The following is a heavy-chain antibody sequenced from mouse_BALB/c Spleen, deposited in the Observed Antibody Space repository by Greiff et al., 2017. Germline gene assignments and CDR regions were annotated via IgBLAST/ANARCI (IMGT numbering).Heavy chain of an antibody. Sequence: DVMLVESGGGLVQPGGSLKLSCAASGFTFSSYTMSWVRQTPEKRLEWVAYISNGGGSTYYPDTVKGRFTISRDNAKNTLYLQMSSLKSEDTAMYYCARQDWDGAMDYWGQGTSVTVSS. V-gene: IGHV5-12-2*01. CDR1: GFTFSSYT. CDR2: ISNGGGST. CDR3: ARQDWDGAMDY. D-gene: IGHD4-1*01. J-gene: IGHJ4*01.